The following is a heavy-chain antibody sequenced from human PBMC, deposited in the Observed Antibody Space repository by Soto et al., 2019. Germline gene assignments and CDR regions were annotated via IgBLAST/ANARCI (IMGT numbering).Heavy chain of an antibody. CDR1: GFTFSSYG. CDR3: AKDGFI. D-gene: IGHD3-10*01. CDR2: ISYDGSNK. Sequence: GGSLRLSCAASGFTFSSYGMHWVRQAPGKGLEWVAVISYDGSNKYYADSVKGRFTISRDNSKNTLYLQMNSLRAEDTAVYYCAKDGFIWGQGTMVTVSS. J-gene: IGHJ3*02. V-gene: IGHV3-30*18.